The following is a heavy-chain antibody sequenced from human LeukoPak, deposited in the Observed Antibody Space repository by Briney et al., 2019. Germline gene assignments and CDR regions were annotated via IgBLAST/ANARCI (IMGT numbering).Heavy chain of an antibody. CDR3: AKAMEYYYGSGSYYPPSFDY. D-gene: IGHD3-10*01. J-gene: IGHJ4*02. CDR1: GFTFSSYA. Sequence: GGSLRLSCAASGFTFSSYAMSWVRQAPGKGLEWVSAISGSGGSTYYADSVKGRFTISRDNSKNTLYLQMNSLRAEDTAVYYCAKAMEYYYGSGSYYPPSFDYWGQGTLVTVSS. V-gene: IGHV3-23*01. CDR2: ISGSGGST.